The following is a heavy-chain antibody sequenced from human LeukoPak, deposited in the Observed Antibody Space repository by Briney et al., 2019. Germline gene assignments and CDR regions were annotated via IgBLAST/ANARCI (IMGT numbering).Heavy chain of an antibody. CDR1: GYSFTSYW. CDR3: ARTRHYDFWSGYYKDGFDP. D-gene: IGHD3-3*01. Sequence: GESLKISXKGSGYSFTSYWIGWVRQMPGKGLEWMGIIYPGDSDTRYSPSFQGQVTISADKSISTAYLQWSSLKASDTAMYYCARTRHYDFWSGYYKDGFDPWGQGTLVTVSS. V-gene: IGHV5-51*01. J-gene: IGHJ5*02. CDR2: IYPGDSDT.